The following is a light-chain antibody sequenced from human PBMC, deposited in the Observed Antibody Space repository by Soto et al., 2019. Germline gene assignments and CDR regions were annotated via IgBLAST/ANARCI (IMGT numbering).Light chain of an antibody. CDR2: EVS. J-gene: IGLJ1*01. Sequence: QSVLTQPASVSGSRGQSITISCTGTSSDVGSYNLVSWYQQHPGKAPKVMIYEVSKRPSGVPNRFSGSKSGNTASLTISGLQAEDEADYYCCSYAGSSTYVFGTGTKVTVL. CDR1: SSDVGSYNL. CDR3: CSYAGSSTYV. V-gene: IGLV2-23*02.